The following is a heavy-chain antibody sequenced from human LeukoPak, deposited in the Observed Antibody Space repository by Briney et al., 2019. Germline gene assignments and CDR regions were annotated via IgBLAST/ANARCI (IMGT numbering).Heavy chain of an antibody. CDR2: ISYDGSNK. D-gene: IGHD5-18*01. CDR3: ARDSSVDTAMVNYYYYYMDV. Sequence: GGSLRLSCAASGFTFSSYWMSWVRQAPGKGLEWVAVISYDGSNKYYADSVKGRFTISRDNSKNTLYLQMNSLRAEDTAVYYCARDSSVDTAMVNYYYYYMDVWGKGTTVTVSS. J-gene: IGHJ6*03. V-gene: IGHV3-30-3*01. CDR1: GFTFSSYW.